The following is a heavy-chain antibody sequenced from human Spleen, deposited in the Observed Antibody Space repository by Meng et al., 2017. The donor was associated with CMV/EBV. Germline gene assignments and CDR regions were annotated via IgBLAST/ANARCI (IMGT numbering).Heavy chain of an antibody. J-gene: IGHJ4*02. CDR3: ARGGGYSSTWYGLSPDC. CDR2: IYYSGST. Sequence: SETLSLTCTVSGGSISSSSYYWGWIRQPPGKGLEWIGSIYYSGSTYYNPSLKSRVTISVDTSKNQFSLKLSSVTAADTAVYYYARGGGYSSTWYGLSPDCWGQGTLVTVSS. D-gene: IGHD6-13*01. CDR1: GGSISSSSYY. V-gene: IGHV4-39*07.